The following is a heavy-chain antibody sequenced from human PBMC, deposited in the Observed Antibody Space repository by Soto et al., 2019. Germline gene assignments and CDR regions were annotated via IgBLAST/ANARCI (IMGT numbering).Heavy chain of an antibody. CDR3: SKSITIFGVARYCYGMDV. J-gene: IGHJ6*02. CDR2: IYNSGST. Sequence: SETLSLTCTVSGGSITSSDYYWIWIRQPPGKGKKRIGYIYNSGSTYYNPSLKSRVSISIDTSKNQLSMKLSSVTTAETAVNYCSKSITIFGVARYCYGMDVWGQGTTVTFSS. V-gene: IGHV4-30-4*01. CDR1: GGSITSSDYY. D-gene: IGHD3-3*01.